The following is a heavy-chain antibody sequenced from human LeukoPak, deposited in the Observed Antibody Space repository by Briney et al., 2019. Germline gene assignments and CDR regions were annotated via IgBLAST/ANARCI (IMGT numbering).Heavy chain of an antibody. CDR1: GFTFSNYA. Sequence: GRSLRLSCAASGFTFSNYAMHWVRQAPGKGLEWVAVISYDGKKNYYADSVKGRFTLTRDDSANTLSLQMNSLRAEDTAVYYCVRGSKIRGVIPEGEFDYWGQGTLVTVSS. CDR3: VRGSKIRGVIPEGEFDY. D-gene: IGHD3-10*01. V-gene: IGHV3-30*04. CDR2: ISYDGKKN. J-gene: IGHJ4*02.